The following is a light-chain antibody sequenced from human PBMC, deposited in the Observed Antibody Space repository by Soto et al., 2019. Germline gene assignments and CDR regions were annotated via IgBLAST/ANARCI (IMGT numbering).Light chain of an antibody. CDR3: QQYNSFRT. J-gene: IGKJ1*01. Sequence: DIQMTQSPSALSASIGDRVTITCRASQGISICLAWYQQKPGKAPKLLIYAASSLESGVPSRFSGSGSGTEFTLTISSLQPDDFATYFCQQYNSFRTFGQGTKVDIK. CDR2: AAS. CDR1: QGISIC. V-gene: IGKV1-5*03.